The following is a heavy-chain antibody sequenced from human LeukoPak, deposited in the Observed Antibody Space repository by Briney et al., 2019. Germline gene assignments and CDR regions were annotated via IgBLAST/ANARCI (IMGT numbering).Heavy chain of an antibody. Sequence: PSETLSLTCSVFNASTSTYYWSWIRPPHGKGLEWIGYISSSGNTNYNPSLKSRLTISVDTSKNHFSLRLTSVTAADTAVYYCARVLTIFGVVISYGAFDIWGQGTLVTVSS. D-gene: IGHD3-3*01. J-gene: IGHJ3*02. V-gene: IGHV4-59*01. CDR1: NASTSTYY. CDR2: ISSSGNT. CDR3: ARVLTIFGVVISYGAFDI.